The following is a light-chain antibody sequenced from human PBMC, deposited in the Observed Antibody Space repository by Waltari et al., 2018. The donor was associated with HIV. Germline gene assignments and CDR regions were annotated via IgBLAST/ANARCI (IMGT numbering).Light chain of an antibody. CDR3: CSFAGSYTWL. Sequence: QSALTQPRSVSGSPGQSVTISCTGNSSDVGGYNYVPWYQQLPGKAPKLMIYDLTERPSGVPDRFSGSKSGNTASLTISGLQAEDEADYYCCSFAGSYTWLFGGGTKLTVL. V-gene: IGLV2-11*01. J-gene: IGLJ2*01. CDR2: DLT. CDR1: SSDVGGYNY.